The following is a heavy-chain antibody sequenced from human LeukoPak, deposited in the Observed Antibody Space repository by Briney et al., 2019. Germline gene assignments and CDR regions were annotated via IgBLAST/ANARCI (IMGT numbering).Heavy chain of an antibody. V-gene: IGHV3-23*01. Sequence: ETLSLTCTVSGYSISSIHCWGWIRQPPGKGLEWVSAISGSGGSTYYADSVKGRFTISRDNSKNTLYLQMNSLRAEDTAVYYCAKDVSSFDYWGQGTLVTVSS. CDR1: GYSISSI. CDR3: AKDVSSFDY. CDR2: ISGSGGST. D-gene: IGHD2-8*01. J-gene: IGHJ4*02.